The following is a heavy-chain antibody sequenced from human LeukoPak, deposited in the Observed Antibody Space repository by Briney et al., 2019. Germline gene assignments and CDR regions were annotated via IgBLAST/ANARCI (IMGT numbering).Heavy chain of an antibody. Sequence: ASVKVSCKASGYTFTGYYMHWVRQAPGQGLEWMGWINPNSGGTNYAQKFQGRVTMTRDTSISTAYMELSRLRSDDTAVYYCAKDPASYYYDSSGYYYGGWGQGTLVTVSS. V-gene: IGHV1-2*02. CDR1: GYTFTGYY. D-gene: IGHD3-22*01. CDR2: INPNSGGT. CDR3: AKDPASYYYDSSGYYYGG. J-gene: IGHJ4*02.